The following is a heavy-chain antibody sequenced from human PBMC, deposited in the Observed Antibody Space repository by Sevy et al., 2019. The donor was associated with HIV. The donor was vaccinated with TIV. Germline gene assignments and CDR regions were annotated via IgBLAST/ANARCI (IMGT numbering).Heavy chain of an antibody. CDR3: ARDLALSGSYSWLAY. D-gene: IGHD1-26*01. CDR2: ISYDGSRK. V-gene: IGHV3-30*14. CDR1: GFTFSSYT. J-gene: IGHJ4*02. Sequence: GGSLRLSCAASGFTFSSYTMHWVRQAPGKGLEWVAFISYDGSRKYYADSVKGRFTISRDNSKNTLYLQMNNLRAEDTAVCYCARDLALSGSYSWLAYWGQGTLVTVSS.